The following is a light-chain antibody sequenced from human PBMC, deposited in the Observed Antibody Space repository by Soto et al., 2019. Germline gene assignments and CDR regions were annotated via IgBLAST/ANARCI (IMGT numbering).Light chain of an antibody. CDR1: QSISRNY. V-gene: IGKV3-20*01. J-gene: IGKJ4*02. CDR3: KQYGSSPLT. CDR2: GAS. Sequence: EIVLTQSPGTLSLSPGERATLSCRASQSISRNYLAWYHQKPGQAPRLLIYGASNRANGIPDRFSGSGSGTDFTLTISRLEPEDFAVYYCKQYGSSPLTFGGGTKVEIK.